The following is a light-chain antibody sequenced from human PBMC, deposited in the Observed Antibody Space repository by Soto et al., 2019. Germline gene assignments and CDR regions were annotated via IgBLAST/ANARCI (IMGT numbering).Light chain of an antibody. Sequence: DIQMTQSPSSLSASVGYRVTITCRASQSISRYLNWYQQKPGKAPKLLIYAASSLQSGVPLRFSGNGSGTDFTLTISSLQPEDFAAYSCQQSFSTPLTFGGGTKVDIK. CDR3: QQSFSTPLT. V-gene: IGKV1-39*01. J-gene: IGKJ4*01. CDR1: QSISRY. CDR2: AAS.